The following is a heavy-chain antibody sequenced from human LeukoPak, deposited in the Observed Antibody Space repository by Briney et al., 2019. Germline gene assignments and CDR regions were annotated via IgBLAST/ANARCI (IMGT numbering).Heavy chain of an antibody. D-gene: IGHD3-10*01. CDR2: IYNSGTT. Sequence: SETLSLTCSVSSGSISSYYWSWIRQPPGKALEWIGYIYNSGTTNYNPSLKSRVTISVDTSKNQFSLKLSSVTAADTAMYYCARYFSGLDYWGQGTLVTVSS. CDR1: SGSISSYY. J-gene: IGHJ4*02. CDR3: ARYFSGLDY. V-gene: IGHV4-59*01.